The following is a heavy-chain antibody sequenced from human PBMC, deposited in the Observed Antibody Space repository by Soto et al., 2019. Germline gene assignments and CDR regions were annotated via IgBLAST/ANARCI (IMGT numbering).Heavy chain of an antibody. Sequence: GWSLRLSCAASGFTFSSYAMHWVRQAPGKGLEWVAFISYDGSNKYYADSVKGRFTISRDNSKNTLYLQMNSLRAEDTAVYYCARGISVVGAAEPVDYWGQGTMATVSS. CDR2: ISYDGSNK. CDR3: ARGISVVGAAEPVDY. V-gene: IGHV3-30-3*01. J-gene: IGHJ4*02. D-gene: IGHD2-15*01. CDR1: GFTFSSYA.